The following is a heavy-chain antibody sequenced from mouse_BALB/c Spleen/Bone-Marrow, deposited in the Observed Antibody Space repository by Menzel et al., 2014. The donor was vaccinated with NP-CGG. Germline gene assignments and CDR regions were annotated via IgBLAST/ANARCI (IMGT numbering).Heavy chain of an antibody. CDR3: TRGDYGHFDY. J-gene: IGHJ2*01. CDR1: GYTFTSYW. V-gene: IGHV1S22*01. D-gene: IGHD1-2*01. CDR2: IYPGSGST. Sequence: LQESGSELVRPGASVKLSCKASGYTFTSYWMHWVKQRPGQGLEWIGNIYPGSGSTNYDEKFKSKATLTVDTSSSTAYMQLSSLTSEGSAVYYCTRGDYGHFDYWGQGATLTVSS.